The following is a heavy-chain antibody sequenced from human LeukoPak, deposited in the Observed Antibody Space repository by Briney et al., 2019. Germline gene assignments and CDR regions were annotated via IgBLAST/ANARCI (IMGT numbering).Heavy chain of an antibody. Sequence: GGSLRLSCAASGFTFSTYCMHWVRQAPGKGPMWVSRICPDGAVTNYADPVKARFIISRDNARNTVYLQMNSLRVEDTAVYYCVRDFRSADYWGQGTLVTVSS. CDR2: ICPDGAVT. V-gene: IGHV3-74*01. CDR3: VRDFRSADY. CDR1: GFTFSTYC. J-gene: IGHJ4*02.